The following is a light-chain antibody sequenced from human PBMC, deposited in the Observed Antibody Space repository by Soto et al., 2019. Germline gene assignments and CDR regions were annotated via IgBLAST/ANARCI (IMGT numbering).Light chain of an antibody. CDR1: SSNIGAGHD. CDR3: QSYDSSLSAWV. Sequence: QSVLTQPPSVSGAPGQRVTISCTGSSSNIGAGHDVHWYQQLPGTAPKLLIYDNNSRPSGVPGRFSGSKSGTSASLAITGLQAEDEADYYCQSYDSSLSAWVFGGGTKVTVL. V-gene: IGLV1-40*01. J-gene: IGLJ2*01. CDR2: DNN.